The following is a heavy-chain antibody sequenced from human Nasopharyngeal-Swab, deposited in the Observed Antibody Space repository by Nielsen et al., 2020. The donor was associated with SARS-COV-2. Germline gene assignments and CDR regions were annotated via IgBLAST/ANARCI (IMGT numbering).Heavy chain of an antibody. CDR3: AKDVHGDYGGIDY. J-gene: IGHJ4*02. CDR1: GFTFSSSV. V-gene: IGHV3-30*18. D-gene: IGHD4-17*01. CDR2: ISYDGSNE. Sequence: GESLKISCAASGFTFSSSVMDWVRPAPGKGLEWVAVISYDGSNEYYGDSVKGRFTISRDNSKNTLYLQMNSLRVDDTAVYYCAKDVHGDYGGIDYWGQGILVTVSS.